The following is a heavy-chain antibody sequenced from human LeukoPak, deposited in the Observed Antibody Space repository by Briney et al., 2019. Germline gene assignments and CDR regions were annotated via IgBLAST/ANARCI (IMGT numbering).Heavy chain of an antibody. CDR2: INPSGGST. CDR1: GYTFTSYY. J-gene: IGHJ4*02. Sequence: ASVKVSCKASGYTFTSYYMHWVRQAPGQGLEWMGIINPSGGSTTYAQKFQGRVTVTRDTSTSTVYMELSSLRSEDTAVYYCARAYSGYDPNDYWGQGTLVTVSP. D-gene: IGHD5-12*01. V-gene: IGHV1-46*01. CDR3: ARAYSGYDPNDY.